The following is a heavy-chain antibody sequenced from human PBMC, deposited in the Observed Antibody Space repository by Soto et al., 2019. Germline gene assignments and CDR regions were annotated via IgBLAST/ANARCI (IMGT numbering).Heavy chain of an antibody. CDR3: VRDPEGDNGMVFDY. CDR1: GFIFSNYA. V-gene: IGHV3-23*01. D-gene: IGHD2-21*02. CDR2: ISSRGSTT. Sequence: EVQLLESGGGLVQPGGSLRLSCAASGFIFSNYAMGWVRLAPGKGLEWVSVISSRGSTTYYADSVKGRFTISRDNSKNTLFLNMNSLRAEDTAVYLSVRDPEGDNGMVFDYWGQGTLVTVSS. J-gene: IGHJ4*02.